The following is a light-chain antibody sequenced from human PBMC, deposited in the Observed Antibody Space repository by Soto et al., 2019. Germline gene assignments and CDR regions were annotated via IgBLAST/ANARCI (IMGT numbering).Light chain of an antibody. CDR3: CSYAGSRGTV. Sequence: ALTQPASVSGSPGQSITISCTGTSSDVGSYNLVSWYQQHPGKAPKLMIYEGSKRPSGVSNRFSGSKSGNTASLTISGLQAEDEADYYCCSYAGSRGTVFGGGTKVTVL. CDR1: SSDVGSYNL. J-gene: IGLJ2*01. V-gene: IGLV2-23*01. CDR2: EGS.